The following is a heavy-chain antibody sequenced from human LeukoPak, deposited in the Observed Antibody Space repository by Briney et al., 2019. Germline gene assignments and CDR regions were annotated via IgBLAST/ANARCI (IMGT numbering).Heavy chain of an antibody. Sequence: SETLSLTCTVSGGSISSNSYYWGWIRQPPGKGLEWIGEINHSGSTNYNPSLKSRVTISVDTSKNQFSLKLSSVTAADTAVYYCARGFRGYSYGQYYYYYYYMDVWGKGTTVTVSS. CDR1: GGSISSNSYY. J-gene: IGHJ6*03. CDR2: INHSGST. V-gene: IGHV4-39*07. CDR3: ARGFRGYSYGQYYYYYYYMDV. D-gene: IGHD5-18*01.